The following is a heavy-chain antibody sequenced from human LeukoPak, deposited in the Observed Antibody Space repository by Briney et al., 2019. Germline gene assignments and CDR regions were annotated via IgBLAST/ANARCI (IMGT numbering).Heavy chain of an antibody. D-gene: IGHD3-16*02. CDR2: VFWNGVDK. CDR3: SKDISAGGLDV. CDR1: RFMVNDHA. Sequence: GGSLRLSCVAPRFMVNDHAMHWVRQTPGKGLEWVAGVFWNGVDKGYADSVKGRFTIFRDNAKNSIYLQMNSLRIEDTALYYCSKDISAGGLDVWGPGTPVTVSS. J-gene: IGHJ6*02. V-gene: IGHV3-9*01.